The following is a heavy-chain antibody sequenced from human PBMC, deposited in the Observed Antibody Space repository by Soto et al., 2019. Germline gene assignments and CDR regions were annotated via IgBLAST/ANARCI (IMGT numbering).Heavy chain of an antibody. Sequence: EVQLVESGGGLVQPGGSLRLSCVASGFSVTDIYMNWVRQAPGKGLEWVSVIYNEFTDYADSVRGRFSISTDSSKNALYLQMNSLRAEASAVYYCVREPRYCSGGSCSIMGDAFDIWGQGTKVTVSS. J-gene: IGHJ3*02. CDR1: GFSVTDIY. CDR3: VREPRYCSGGSCSIMGDAFDI. CDR2: IYNEFT. V-gene: IGHV3-66*01. D-gene: IGHD2-15*01.